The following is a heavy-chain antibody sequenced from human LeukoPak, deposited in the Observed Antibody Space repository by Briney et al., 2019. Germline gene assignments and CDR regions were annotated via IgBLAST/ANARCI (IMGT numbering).Heavy chain of an antibody. Sequence: GGSLRLSCTVSGFTFSNYWMSWVRQAPGKGLEWVANIEQHGSEKWYVDSVKGRFTISRDNAKNSLYLQMNSLRAEDTAVYYCAREVTGTESDNFDYWGQGTLVTVSS. CDR3: AREVTGTESDNFDY. D-gene: IGHD1-7*01. CDR1: GFTFSNYW. J-gene: IGHJ4*02. CDR2: IEQHGSEK. V-gene: IGHV3-7*03.